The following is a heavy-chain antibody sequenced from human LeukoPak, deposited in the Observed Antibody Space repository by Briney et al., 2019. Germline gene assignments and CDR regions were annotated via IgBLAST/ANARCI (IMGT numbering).Heavy chain of an antibody. J-gene: IGHJ4*02. Sequence: PGGSLRLSCAASGFTFSSCAMHWVRQAPAKGLGWVAVISYDGSNKYYADSVKARFTISRDNSKNTLYLQMNSLRAEGTAVYYCARGPEMATIEGIIDYWGQGTLVTVSS. CDR3: ARGPEMATIEGIIDY. V-gene: IGHV3-30-3*01. D-gene: IGHD5-24*01. CDR2: ISYDGSNK. CDR1: GFTFSSCA.